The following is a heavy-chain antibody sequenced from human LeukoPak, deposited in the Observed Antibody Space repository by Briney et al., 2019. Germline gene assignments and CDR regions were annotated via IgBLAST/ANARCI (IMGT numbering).Heavy chain of an antibody. J-gene: IGHJ5*02. V-gene: IGHV3-23*01. CDR2: ISGSGGST. D-gene: IGHD6-13*01. CDR3: ARDERIAAATNWFDP. CDR1: GITFSSYA. Sequence: SGGSLRLSCAASGITFSSYAMSWVRQAPGKGLEWVSAISGSGGSTYYADSVKGRFTISRDNAKNTLYLQMNSLRAEDTAVCYCARDERIAAATNWFDPWGQGTLVTVSS.